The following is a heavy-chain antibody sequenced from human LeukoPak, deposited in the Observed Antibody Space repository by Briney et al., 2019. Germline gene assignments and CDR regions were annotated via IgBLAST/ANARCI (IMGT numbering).Heavy chain of an antibody. V-gene: IGHV1-46*01. CDR3: ATLARTTLYNDY. CDR1: GYTFTSYY. D-gene: IGHD1-26*01. Sequence: ASVKVSCKASGYTFTSYYMHWVRQAPGQGLEWMGIISPSGGSTSYAQKFQGRVTMTRDTSTSTVYMELSSLRSEDTAVYYCATLARTTLYNDYWGQGTLVTVSS. J-gene: IGHJ4*02. CDR2: ISPSGGST.